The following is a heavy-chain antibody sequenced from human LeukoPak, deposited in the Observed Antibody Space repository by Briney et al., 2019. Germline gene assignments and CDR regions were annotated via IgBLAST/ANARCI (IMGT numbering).Heavy chain of an antibody. J-gene: IGHJ4*02. CDR3: ARGLASGYPPIPFDY. CDR2: IIESGAT. V-gene: IGHV4-34*12. CDR1: GESFSGYY. D-gene: IGHD3-3*01. Sequence: SETLSLTCAVYGESFSGYYWTWIRQPPGKGLQWIGEIIESGATKYMSSLKSRVTISIDTSKSQFSLNLTSVTAADTAVYYCARGLASGYPPIPFDYWGQGTPVTVSS.